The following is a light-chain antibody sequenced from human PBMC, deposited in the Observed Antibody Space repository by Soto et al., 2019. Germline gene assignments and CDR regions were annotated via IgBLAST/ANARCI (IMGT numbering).Light chain of an antibody. J-gene: IGKJ1*01. CDR3: QQYGSSLWT. Sequence: DIVLTQSPATLSLSPGERATLSCRASESISSYYLAWYQQKPGQAPRLLIYGTSNRASGIPDRFSGSGSGTDFTLTISRLEPEDFAVYYCQQYGSSLWTLGQGTKVDI. CDR2: GTS. CDR1: ESISSYY. V-gene: IGKV3-20*01.